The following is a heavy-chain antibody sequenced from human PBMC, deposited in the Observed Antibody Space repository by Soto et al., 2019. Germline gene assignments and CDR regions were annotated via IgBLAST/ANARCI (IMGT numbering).Heavy chain of an antibody. Sequence: SETLSLTCTVSGFSISNNNFFWGWIRQPPGKGLEWVGTVYYTGSPYYNPSLKTRVTMSVDTSKNQFSLKLASVTAEDTAVYYCAKVPLTPGWYFDYWGQGTLVTVSS. J-gene: IGHJ4*02. D-gene: IGHD1-20*01. CDR1: GFSISNNNFF. CDR2: VYYTGSP. CDR3: AKVPLTPGWYFDY. V-gene: IGHV4-39*07.